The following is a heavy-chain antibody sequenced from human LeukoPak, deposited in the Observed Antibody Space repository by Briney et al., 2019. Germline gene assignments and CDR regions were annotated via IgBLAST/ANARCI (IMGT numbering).Heavy chain of an antibody. V-gene: IGHV4-39*01. D-gene: IGHD3-22*01. CDR1: GGSISSSSYY. Sequence: SETLSLTCTVSGGSISSSSYYWGWIRQPPGKGLEWIGSIYYSGSTYYNPSLKSRVTISVDTSKNQFSLKLSSVTAADTAVYYCAGFTMTVFWGQGTLVTVSS. J-gene: IGHJ4*02. CDR2: IYYSGST. CDR3: AGFTMTVF.